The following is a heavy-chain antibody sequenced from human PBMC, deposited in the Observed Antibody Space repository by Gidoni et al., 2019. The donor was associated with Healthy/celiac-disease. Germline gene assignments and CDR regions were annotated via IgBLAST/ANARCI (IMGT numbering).Heavy chain of an antibody. D-gene: IGHD6-19*01. CDR3: AAAIGWLDAAAFDI. Sequence: MQLVQSGPEVKTPGLSVKVSCTASGFTFTNSAVQWVRQARGQRLEWIGWIAVGSGNTNYAQKFQERVTITRDMSTSTAYMELSSLRSEDTAVYYCAAAIGWLDAAAFDIWGQGTMVTVSS. CDR2: IAVGSGNT. V-gene: IGHV1-58*01. J-gene: IGHJ3*02. CDR1: GFTFTNSA.